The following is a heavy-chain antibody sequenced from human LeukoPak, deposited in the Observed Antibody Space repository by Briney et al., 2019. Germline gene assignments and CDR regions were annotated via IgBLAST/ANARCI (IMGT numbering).Heavy chain of an antibody. CDR1: GFTFSSYA. Sequence: LRLSCAASGFTFSSYAMSWVRQPPGKGLEWIGYIYYSGSTYYNPSLKSRVTISVDTSKNQFSLKLSSVTAADTAVYYCARSELLWFGKVNSGFDFWGQGTLVTVSS. CDR2: IYYSGST. D-gene: IGHD3-10*01. J-gene: IGHJ4*02. CDR3: ARSELLWFGKVNSGFDF. V-gene: IGHV4-30-4*08.